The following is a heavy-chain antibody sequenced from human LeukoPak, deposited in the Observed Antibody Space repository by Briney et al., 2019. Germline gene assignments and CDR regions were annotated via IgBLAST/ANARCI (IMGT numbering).Heavy chain of an antibody. CDR1: GFTFSSYA. Sequence: PGGSLRLSCAASGFTFSSYAMHWVRQAPGKGLEWVAFISYDGSNKYYADSVKGRFTISRDNSKNTLYLQMNSLRAEDTAVYYCARSTSSEYDIYHFDYWGQGTLVTVSS. J-gene: IGHJ4*02. CDR3: ARSTSSEYDIYHFDY. V-gene: IGHV3-30-3*01. CDR2: ISYDGSNK. D-gene: IGHD3-9*01.